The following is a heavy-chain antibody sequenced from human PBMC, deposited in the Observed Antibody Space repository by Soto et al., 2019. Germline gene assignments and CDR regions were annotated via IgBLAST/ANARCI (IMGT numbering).Heavy chain of an antibody. CDR3: AMVDVYVTPSPQDV. Sequence: QVQLVQSGAEVKNPGASVKVSCKASGYTFTRYGIGWARQAPGQGLEWMGWINTYNGNTNYAQNVQGRVTLTTDTSTSTACMVLRSLRSNDTAIYYCAMVDVYVTPSPQDVWGQGTTVIVSS. V-gene: IGHV1-18*01. CDR2: INTYNGNT. CDR1: GYTFTRYG. D-gene: IGHD3-16*01. J-gene: IGHJ6*02.